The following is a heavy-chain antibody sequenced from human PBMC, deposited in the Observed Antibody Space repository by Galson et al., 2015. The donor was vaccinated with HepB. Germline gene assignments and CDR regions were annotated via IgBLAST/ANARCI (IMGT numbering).Heavy chain of an antibody. D-gene: IGHD2-15*01. V-gene: IGHV3-20*04. J-gene: IGHJ4*02. CDR2: INWHGGTT. Sequence: SLRLSCAASGFTFDDYGMSWVRQAPGKGLEWVSGINWHGGTTRYADSVKGRFTISRYNAKNSVYLQMNSLRVEDTALYYCASEGYEYYFDYWGRGTLVTVSS. CDR1: GFTFDDYG. CDR3: ASEGYEYYFDY.